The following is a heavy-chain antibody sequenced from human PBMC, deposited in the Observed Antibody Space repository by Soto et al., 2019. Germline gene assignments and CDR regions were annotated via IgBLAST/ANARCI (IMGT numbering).Heavy chain of an antibody. CDR1: GFTFSSYA. J-gene: IGHJ3*02. D-gene: IGHD3-3*01. Sequence: GGSLRLSCAASGFTFSSYAMHLVRQAPGKGLEWVAVISYDGSNKYYADSVKGRFTISRDNSKNTLYLQMNSLRAEDTAVYYCARDGYDFWSGYYSAAFDIWGQGTMVTVSS. CDR3: ARDGYDFWSGYYSAAFDI. V-gene: IGHV3-30-3*01. CDR2: ISYDGSNK.